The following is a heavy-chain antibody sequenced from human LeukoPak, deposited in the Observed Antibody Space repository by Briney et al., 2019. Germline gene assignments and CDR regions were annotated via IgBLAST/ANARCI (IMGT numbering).Heavy chain of an antibody. CDR1: GYTFTNYD. V-gene: IGHV1-8*01. CDR3: ARGRGGASGGRFDY. Sequence: ASVKVSCKASGYTFTNYDINWVRQATGQGLEWMGWMSPSSGDTGFAQKFQGRVTMTRNTFISSAYMELSSLRSEDTAVYYCARGRGGASGGRFDYWGQGTLVTVSS. D-gene: IGHD3-10*01. CDR2: MSPSSGDT. J-gene: IGHJ4*02.